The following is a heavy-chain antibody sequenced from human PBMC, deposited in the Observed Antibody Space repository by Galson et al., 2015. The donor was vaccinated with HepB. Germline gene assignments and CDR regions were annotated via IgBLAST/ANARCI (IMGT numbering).Heavy chain of an antibody. CDR3: ARDRTTVTSGIMDV. CDR1: GYTFTGYY. V-gene: IGHV1-2*04. J-gene: IGHJ6*02. CDR2: INPNSGGT. D-gene: IGHD4-17*01. Sequence: SVKVSCKASGYTFTGYYMHWVRQAPGQGLEWMGWINPNSGGTNYAQKFQGWVTMTRDTSISTAYMELSRLRSDDTAVYYCARDRTTVTSGIMDVWGQGTTVTVSS.